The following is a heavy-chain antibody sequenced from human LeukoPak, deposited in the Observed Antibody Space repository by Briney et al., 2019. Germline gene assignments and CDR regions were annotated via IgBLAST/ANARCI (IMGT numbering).Heavy chain of an antibody. V-gene: IGHV4-34*01. CDR1: GGSFSGYY. J-gene: IGHJ4*02. Sequence: SETLSLTCAVYGGSFSGYYWSWIRQPPGKGLEWIGEINHSRSTNYNPSLKSRVTISVDTSKNQFSLKLSSVTAADTAVYYCARRYSGYDVFDYWGQGTLVTVSS. CDR2: INHSRST. D-gene: IGHD5-12*01. CDR3: ARRYSGYDVFDY.